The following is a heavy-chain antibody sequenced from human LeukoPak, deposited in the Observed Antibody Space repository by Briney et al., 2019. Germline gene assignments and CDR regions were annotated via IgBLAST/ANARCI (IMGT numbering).Heavy chain of an antibody. Sequence: ASVKVSCKASGYTFTSYYMHWVRQAPGQGLEWMGIINPSGGSTSYAQKFQGRVTITRDTSASTAYMELSSLRSEDTAVYYCARDSYCGGDCYPEYFQHWGQGTLVTVSS. CDR2: INPSGGST. D-gene: IGHD2-21*02. CDR1: GYTFTSYY. CDR3: ARDSYCGGDCYPEYFQH. V-gene: IGHV1-46*01. J-gene: IGHJ1*01.